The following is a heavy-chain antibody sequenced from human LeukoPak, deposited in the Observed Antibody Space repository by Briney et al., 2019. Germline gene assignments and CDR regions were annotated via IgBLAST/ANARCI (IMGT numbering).Heavy chain of an antibody. Sequence: KASETLSLTCTVSGASISSYYWRWIRQPPGKGLEWIAYIYDSGSTNYNPSLKSRVTTSVDTSKNQFSLMLSSVTAADTAVYFCARHGGGWSFDYWGQGTLVTVSS. V-gene: IGHV4-59*08. CDR3: ARHGGGWSFDY. J-gene: IGHJ4*02. D-gene: IGHD6-19*01. CDR2: IYDSGST. CDR1: GASISSYY.